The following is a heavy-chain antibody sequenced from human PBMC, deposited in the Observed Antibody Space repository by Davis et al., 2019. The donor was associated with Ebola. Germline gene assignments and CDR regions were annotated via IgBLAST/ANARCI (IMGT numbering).Heavy chain of an antibody. CDR2: LSGSGGST. CDR3: ARDSIEGATTFDY. V-gene: IGHV3-23*01. CDR1: GFPFSSFA. D-gene: IGHD1-26*01. J-gene: IGHJ4*02. Sequence: GESPKISCAALGFPFSSFAMSWVRQAPGQGLGWVSALSGSGGSTYYADSVKGRFTISRHNSKNTLYLQMNSLRAEDTAVYYCARDSIEGATTFDYWGQGTLVTVSS.